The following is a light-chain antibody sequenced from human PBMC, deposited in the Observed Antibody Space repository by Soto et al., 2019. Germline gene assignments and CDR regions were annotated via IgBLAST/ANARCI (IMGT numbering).Light chain of an antibody. CDR1: QSVLYSSNNKNY. CDR2: WAS. Sequence: DIVMTQSPDSLAVSLGERATFNCRSSQSVLYSSNNKNYLAWYQQKPGQPPKLLIYWASTRESGVPDRFSGSGSGTDFTLTISSLQAEDVAVYYCQQYLSTPQTFGQGTKVEIK. CDR3: QQYLSTPQT. J-gene: IGKJ1*01. V-gene: IGKV4-1*01.